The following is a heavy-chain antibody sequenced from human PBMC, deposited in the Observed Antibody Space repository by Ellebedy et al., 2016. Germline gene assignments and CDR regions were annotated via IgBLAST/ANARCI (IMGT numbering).Heavy chain of an antibody. CDR3: AREWELLPYYVFNM. Sequence: SETLSLXCTVDGGSLSSGGYYWSWIRQYPGKGLEWIGFVSKTGRTNYNPSLKNRVSISIDTSKNEFSLKLTSVAAADTAVYYCAREWELLPYYVFNMWGRGTMVIVSS. D-gene: IGHD1-26*01. V-gene: IGHV4-31*03. CDR1: GGSLSSGGYY. CDR2: VSKTGRT. J-gene: IGHJ3*02.